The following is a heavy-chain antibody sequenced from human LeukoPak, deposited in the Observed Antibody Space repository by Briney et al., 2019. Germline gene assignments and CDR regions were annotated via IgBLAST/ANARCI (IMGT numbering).Heavy chain of an antibody. CDR2: IKQDGSEK. Sequence: PGGSLRLSCAASGFTFSTYWMSRVRQAPGKGLEWVANIKQDGSEKYYMDSVKGRFTISRDNAKSSLYLQMNSLRAEDTAVYYCARDSGIIAFDIWGQGTMVTVSS. J-gene: IGHJ3*02. V-gene: IGHV3-7*01. D-gene: IGHD3-10*01. CDR3: ARDSGIIAFDI. CDR1: GFTFSTYW.